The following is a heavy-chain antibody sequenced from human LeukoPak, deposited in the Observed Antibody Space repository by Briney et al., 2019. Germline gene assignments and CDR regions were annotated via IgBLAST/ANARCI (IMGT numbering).Heavy chain of an antibody. Sequence: PSETLSLTCTVSGGSISSSSYYWGWIRQPPGKGLEWIGSIYNDGSTYYNPSLKSRITISVDTSKNQFSLKLTSVTAADTAVYYCARMSNCVTTSCYWFDPWGQGTLVTVSS. J-gene: IGHJ5*02. V-gene: IGHV4-39*07. CDR3: ARMSNCVTTSCYWFDP. CDR2: IYNDGST. D-gene: IGHD2-2*01. CDR1: GGSISSSSYY.